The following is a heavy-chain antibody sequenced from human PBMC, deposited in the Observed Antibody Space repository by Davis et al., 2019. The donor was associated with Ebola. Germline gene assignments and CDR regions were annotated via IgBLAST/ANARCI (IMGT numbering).Heavy chain of an antibody. D-gene: IGHD3-10*01. Sequence: PGGSLRLSCAASGFTFSSYAMSWVRQAPGKGLEWVSCISGSGGSTEYADSAKGRLTISRDNAKNTLYLQMNSLRAEDTAVYYCAKDISPHIGVIVTQVDYWGQGTLVTVPS. V-gene: IGHV3-23*01. J-gene: IGHJ4*02. CDR3: AKDISPHIGVIVTQVDY. CDR2: ISGSGGST. CDR1: GFTFSSYA.